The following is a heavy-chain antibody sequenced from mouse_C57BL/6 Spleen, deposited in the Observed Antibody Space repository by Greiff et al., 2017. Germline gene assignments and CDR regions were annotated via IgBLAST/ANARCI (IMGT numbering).Heavy chain of an antibody. Sequence: QVQLKQPGAELVKPGASVKMSCKASGYTFTSYWITWVKQRPVQGLEWIGDIYPGSGSTNYNEKFKSKATLTVDTSSSTAYMQLSSLTSEDSAVYYCARWGSDGYPFAYWGQGTLVTVSA. D-gene: IGHD2-3*01. V-gene: IGHV1-55*01. CDR2: IYPGSGST. CDR1: GYTFTSYW. J-gene: IGHJ3*01. CDR3: ARWGSDGYPFAY.